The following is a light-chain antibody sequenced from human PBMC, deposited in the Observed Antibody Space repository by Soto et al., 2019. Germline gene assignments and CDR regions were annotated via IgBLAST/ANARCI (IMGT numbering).Light chain of an antibody. CDR2: EVS. CDR3: MQSTQLPLT. Sequence: DIVMSQTPLSLSVTPGQPASISCRSSQSLLSSGGETYLFWYLQRPGQSPQLLIYEVSNRISAVQDMFSGSGSGTYFTLKISRVEAEDAGVYYCMQSTQLPLTFGQGTRLEVK. V-gene: IGKV2D-29*02. J-gene: IGKJ5*01. CDR1: QSLLSSGGETY.